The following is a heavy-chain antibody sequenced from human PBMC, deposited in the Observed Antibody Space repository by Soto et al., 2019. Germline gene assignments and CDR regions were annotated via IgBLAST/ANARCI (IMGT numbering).Heavy chain of an antibody. D-gene: IGHD6-6*01. CDR1: GGAISSGGYS. CDR3: AGGIAARPLGY. CDR2: IYHSGST. V-gene: IGHV4-30-2*01. Sequence: SETLSLTCAVSGGAISSGGYSWSWIRQPPGKGLEWIGYIYHSGSTYYNPSLKSRVTISVDRSKNQFSLKLSSVTAADTAVYYCAGGIAARPLGYWGQGTLVTVSS. J-gene: IGHJ4*02.